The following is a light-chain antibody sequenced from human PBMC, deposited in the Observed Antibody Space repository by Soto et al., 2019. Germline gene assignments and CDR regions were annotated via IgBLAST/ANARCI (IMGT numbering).Light chain of an antibody. CDR2: LTS. J-gene: IGKJ1*01. CDR1: QALNTR. V-gene: IGKV3-11*01. CDR3: HQRQSWPRT. Sequence: EIVLTQSPATLSAFPGDRVTLSCRASQALNTRLAWYQHKPGQAPRLLIYLTSNRAAGVPARFSAWGSETVFPLPISDVEPEDFAVYSCHQRQSWPRTFGQGTKVEIK.